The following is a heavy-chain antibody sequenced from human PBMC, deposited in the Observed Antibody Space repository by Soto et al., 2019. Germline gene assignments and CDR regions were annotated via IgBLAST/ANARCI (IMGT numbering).Heavy chain of an antibody. V-gene: IGHV1-3*01. CDR2: INAGNGHT. D-gene: IGHD1-1*01. CDR1: GYTFTNYA. J-gene: IGHJ4*02. Sequence: QVHLVQSATEVKMPGASVKLSCKASGYTFTNYAIHWVRQAPGQRLEWMVWINAGNGHTKYSQKFQGRVTVTRDTSATTAYMELISLRSEDTAVYYCARGRWTQTTADYYLYYWGQGTLVTVSS. CDR3: ARGRWTQTTADYYLYY.